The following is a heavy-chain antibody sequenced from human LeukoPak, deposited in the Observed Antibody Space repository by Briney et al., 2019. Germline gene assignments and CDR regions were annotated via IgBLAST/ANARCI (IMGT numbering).Heavy chain of an antibody. V-gene: IGHV7-4-1*02. CDR2: INTNTGNP. J-gene: IGHJ6*02. D-gene: IGHD6-13*01. CDR1: GYTFTSYA. CDR3: AHLRTAVDEIVPDSSSQTYYYYYGMDV. Sequence: ASVKVSCKASGYTFTSYAMNWVRQAPGQGLEWMGWINTNTGNPTYAQGFTGRFVFSLDTSVSTAYLQISSLKAEDTAVYYCAHLRTAVDEIVPDSSSQTYYYYYGMDVWGQGTTVTVSS.